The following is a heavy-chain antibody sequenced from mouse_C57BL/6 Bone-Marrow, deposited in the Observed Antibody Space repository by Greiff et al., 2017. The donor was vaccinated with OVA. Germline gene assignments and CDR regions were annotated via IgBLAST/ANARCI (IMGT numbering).Heavy chain of an antibody. CDR1: GFTFSSYG. J-gene: IGHJ3*01. CDR3: AITTVVAFAY. V-gene: IGHV5-6*01. D-gene: IGHD1-1*01. Sequence: EVQRVESGGDLVKPGGSLKLSCAASGFTFSSYGMSWVRQTPDKRLEWVATISSGGSYTYYPDSVKGRFTISRDNAKNTLYLQMSSLKSEDTAMYYCAITTVVAFAYWGQGTLVTVSA. CDR2: ISSGGSYT.